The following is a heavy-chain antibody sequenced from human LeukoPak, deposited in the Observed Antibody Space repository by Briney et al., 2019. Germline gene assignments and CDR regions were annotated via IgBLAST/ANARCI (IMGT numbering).Heavy chain of an antibody. D-gene: IGHD3-10*01. CDR1: GFTFSTYA. CDR2: ILYDGSNE. V-gene: IGHV3-30*04. Sequence: GESLKISCAASGFTFSTYAMHWVRQAPGKGLEWVALILYDGSNENYADSVKGRFTISRDNSKKTLYLQINSLRVEDAAVYYCARDRSGRPSGYYGMDVWGQGTTVIVSS. CDR3: ARDRSGRPSGYYGMDV. J-gene: IGHJ6*02.